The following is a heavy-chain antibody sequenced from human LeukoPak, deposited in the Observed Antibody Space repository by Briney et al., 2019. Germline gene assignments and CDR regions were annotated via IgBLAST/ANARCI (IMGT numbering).Heavy chain of an antibody. V-gene: IGHV4-34*01. D-gene: IGHD3-10*01. J-gene: IGHJ4*02. CDR2: INHSGGT. Sequence: SETLSLTCAVYGGSFSGYYWSWIRQPPGKGLEWIGEINHSGGTNYNPSLKSRVTISVDTSKNQFSLKLSSVTAADTAVYYCARTRWFGPDYWGQGTLVTVSS. CDR3: ARTRWFGPDY. CDR1: GGSFSGYY.